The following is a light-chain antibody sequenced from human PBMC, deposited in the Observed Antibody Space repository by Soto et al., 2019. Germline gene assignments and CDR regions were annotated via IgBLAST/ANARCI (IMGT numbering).Light chain of an antibody. CDR3: QQYKNWPPLT. J-gene: IGKJ4*01. CDR1: QSVSSN. CDR2: GAS. Sequence: EIVLTQSPGTLSLSPGERATLSCRASQSVSSNLAWYQQKPGQAPRLLIYGASTRATGIPARFSGSGSGTDFTLTISSLQSEDFAVYFCQQYKNWPPLTFGGGTKVEIK. V-gene: IGKV3-15*01.